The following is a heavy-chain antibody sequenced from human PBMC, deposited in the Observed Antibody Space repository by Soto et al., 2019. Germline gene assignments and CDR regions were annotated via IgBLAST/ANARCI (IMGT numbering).Heavy chain of an antibody. Sequence: SETLSLACTVTGDSINNRSYYWGWIRQPPGKGLEWIGSIYYSGSTYNNPSLKSRVSMSVDTSKNQFSLKLRSVTAADTALYYCARQRTSVVTQAYFDSWGQGSLVTVSS. D-gene: IGHD2-21*02. CDR1: GDSINNRSYY. CDR2: IYYSGST. CDR3: ARQRTSVVTQAYFDS. V-gene: IGHV4-39*01. J-gene: IGHJ4*02.